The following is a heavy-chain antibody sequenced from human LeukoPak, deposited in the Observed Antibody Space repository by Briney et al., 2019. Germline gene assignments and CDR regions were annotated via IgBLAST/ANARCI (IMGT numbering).Heavy chain of an antibody. Sequence: SETLSLTCTVSGGSISSGGYYWGWIRQHPGKGLEWIGYIYYSGNTYYSPSLKSRVTMSVDTSKNQFSLWLSSVTAADTAVYFCARFRDYYFDYWGQGTLVTVSS. CDR1: GGSISSGGYY. CDR2: IYYSGNT. CDR3: ARFRDYYFDY. V-gene: IGHV4-31*03. J-gene: IGHJ4*02. D-gene: IGHD3/OR15-3a*01.